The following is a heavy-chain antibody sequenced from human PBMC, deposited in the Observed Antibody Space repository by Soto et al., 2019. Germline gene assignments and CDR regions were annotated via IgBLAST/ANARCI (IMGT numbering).Heavy chain of an antibody. CDR1: GYTFTSYG. CDR3: ARSSIAAGGADALDI. V-gene: IGHV1-18*01. Sequence: ASVKVSCKASGYTFTSYGISWVRQAPGQGLEWMGWISAYNGNTNYAQKFQGRVTMTRNTSISTAYMELSSLRSEDTAVYYCARSSIAAGGADALDIWGQGTMVTVSS. CDR2: ISAYNGNT. D-gene: IGHD6-6*01. J-gene: IGHJ3*02.